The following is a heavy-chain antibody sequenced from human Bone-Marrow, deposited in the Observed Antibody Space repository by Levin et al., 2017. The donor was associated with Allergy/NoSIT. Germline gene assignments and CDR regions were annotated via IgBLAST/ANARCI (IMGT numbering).Heavy chain of an antibody. CDR1: GDSVSHYY. CDR3: ARRARAGGYDGYNWLDP. D-gene: IGHD5-12*01. Sequence: KSSETLSLTCAVSGDSVSHYYWSWIRQSPGKGLEWIGYIYHGGHTNYSPSLKSRVTISVDTSKNQISLKLTSVTAADTAVYYCARRARAGGYDGYNWLDPWGQGTLVTVSS. V-gene: IGHV4-59*08. CDR2: IYHGGHT. J-gene: IGHJ5*02.